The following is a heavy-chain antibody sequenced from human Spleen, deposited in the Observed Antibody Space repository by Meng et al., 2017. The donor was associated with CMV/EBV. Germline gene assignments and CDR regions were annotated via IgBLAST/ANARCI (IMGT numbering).Heavy chain of an antibody. Sequence: VLLQQSGPGLVKPPQTRSSTSTGSGGSISSGDYYWSWIRQPPGEGLEWIGYIYYSGSTNYNPSLKSRVTISVDTSKNQFSLKLSSVTAADTVVYYCARSGRFDYWGQGTLVTVSS. CDR3: ARSGRFDY. CDR2: IYYSGST. V-gene: IGHV4-30-4*08. CDR1: GGSISSGDYY. D-gene: IGHD1-14*01. J-gene: IGHJ4*02.